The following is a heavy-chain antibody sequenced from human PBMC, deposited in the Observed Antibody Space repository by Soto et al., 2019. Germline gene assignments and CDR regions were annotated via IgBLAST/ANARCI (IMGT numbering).Heavy chain of an antibody. D-gene: IGHD3-10*01. CDR2: ISYSGST. CDR3: ARDQYGSGSYYPFKFDY. V-gene: IGHV4-30-4*01. CDR1: GGSISSGNYY. J-gene: IGHJ4*02. Sequence: PSETLSLTCTVSGGSISSGNYYWSWIRQPPGKGLEWIGFISYSGSTYYNPSLKSRVTISVDTSKNQFSLKLSSVTAADTAVYYCARDQYGSGSYYPFKFDYWGQGTLVTVSS.